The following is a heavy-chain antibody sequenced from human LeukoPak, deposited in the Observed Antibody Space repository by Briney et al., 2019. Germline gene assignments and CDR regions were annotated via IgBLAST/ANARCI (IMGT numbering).Heavy chain of an antibody. CDR3: ARDVNKGGYFDY. V-gene: IGHV4-61*02. CDR2: IYTSGST. Sequence: SQTLSLTCAVSGGSISSGSYYWSWIRQPAGKGPEWIGRIYTSGSTNYNPSLKSRVTMSVDTSKNQFSLKLSSVTAADTAVYYCARDVNKGGYFDYWGQGTLVTVSS. J-gene: IGHJ4*02. CDR1: GGSISSGSYY. D-gene: IGHD1-26*01.